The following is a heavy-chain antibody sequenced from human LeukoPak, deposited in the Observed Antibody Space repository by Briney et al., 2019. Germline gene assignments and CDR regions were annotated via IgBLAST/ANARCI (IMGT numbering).Heavy chain of an antibody. D-gene: IGHD2-8*01. Sequence: SETLSLTCTVSGGSVISTNYYWAWVRQPPGKGLEWIGSMYYSGSTYHNPSLRSRATISVDTSKNQFSLKLSSVTAADTAVYYCARTKGDAFDIWGQGTMVTVSS. CDR1: GGSVISTNYY. V-gene: IGHV4-39*01. J-gene: IGHJ3*02. CDR3: ARTKGDAFDI. CDR2: MYYSGST.